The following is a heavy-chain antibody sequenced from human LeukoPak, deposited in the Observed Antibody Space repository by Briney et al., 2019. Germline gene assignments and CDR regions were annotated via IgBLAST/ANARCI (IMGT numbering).Heavy chain of an antibody. CDR3: ARVTPSSSWPFDY. V-gene: IGHV3-30-3*01. CDR2: ISYDGSNK. CDR1: GFTFSSYA. D-gene: IGHD6-13*01. Sequence: GGSLRLSCAASGFTFSSYAMHWVRQAPGKGLEWVAVISYDGSNKYYADSVKGRFTISRDNSKNTLYLQMNSLRAEDTAVYYCARVTPSSSWPFDYWGQGTLVTVSS. J-gene: IGHJ4*02.